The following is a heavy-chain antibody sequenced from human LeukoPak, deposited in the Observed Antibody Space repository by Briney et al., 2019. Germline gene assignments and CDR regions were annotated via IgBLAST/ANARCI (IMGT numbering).Heavy chain of an antibody. CDR1: EFTLSSSA. V-gene: IGHV3-23*01. CDR3: AKRPRYVVASD. D-gene: IGHD2-15*01. J-gene: IGHJ4*02. Sequence: HPGGSLRLSCTASEFTLSSSAMSWVRQAPGKGLEWASAISSTGKLYYADSVRGRFTISRDNTKNTLYLQMDSLRAEDTAVYYCAKRPRYVVASDWGQGALVTVSA. CDR2: ISSTGKL.